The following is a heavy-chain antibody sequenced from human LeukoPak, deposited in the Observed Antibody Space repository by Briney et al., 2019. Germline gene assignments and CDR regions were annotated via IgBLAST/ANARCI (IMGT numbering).Heavy chain of an antibody. D-gene: IGHD1-1*01. CDR2: INPNNGGT. CDR1: GYTFTGYY. V-gene: IGHV1-2*02. CDR3: ARDSGGHYLEDY. J-gene: IGHJ4*02. Sequence: APVSLSCKSSGYTFTGYYMHWMRQAPGQGVEWMGWINPNNGGTNYAQKFQGRVTMTGDTSINTAYMELSRLRSDDTAVYYCARDSGGHYLEDYWGQGTLVAVSS.